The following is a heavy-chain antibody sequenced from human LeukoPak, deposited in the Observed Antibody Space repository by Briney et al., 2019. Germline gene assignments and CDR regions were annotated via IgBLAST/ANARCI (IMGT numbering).Heavy chain of an antibody. CDR1: GFTFSNYA. D-gene: IGHD5-12*01. CDR3: ARGIVARY. V-gene: IGHV3-23*01. Sequence: GGSLRPSCAASGFTFSNYAMSWVRQAPGKGLEWVSSINPSSGSTYYADSVKGRFTISEDNSKNTLYLQMNSLRAEDTAVYYCARGIVARYWGQGTLVTVSS. CDR2: INPSSGST. J-gene: IGHJ4*02.